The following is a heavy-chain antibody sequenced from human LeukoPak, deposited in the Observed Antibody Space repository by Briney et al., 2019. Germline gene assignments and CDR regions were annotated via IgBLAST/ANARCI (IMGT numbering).Heavy chain of an antibody. J-gene: IGHJ5*02. CDR1: GGSFSAYF. V-gene: IGHV4-34*01. CDR3: AGLDYYDSSGHNWFDP. CDR2: INHSGST. Sequence: SETLSLTCAVYGGSFSAYFWSWIRQPPGKGLEWIGEINHSGSTNYNPSLKSRVTISVDTSKNQFSLKLSSVTAADTAVYYCAGLDYYDSSGHNWFDPWGQGTLVTVSS. D-gene: IGHD3-22*01.